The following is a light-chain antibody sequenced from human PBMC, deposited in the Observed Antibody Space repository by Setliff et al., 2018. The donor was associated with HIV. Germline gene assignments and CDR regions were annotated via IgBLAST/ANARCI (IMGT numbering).Light chain of an antibody. CDR2: YVT. V-gene: IGLV2-11*01. CDR1: SSDIGTYDY. J-gene: IGLJ1*01. Sequence: QSALTQPRSVSGSPGQSVTISCSGTSSDIGTYDYVSWFQHHPGNAPKLIIYYVTDRPSGVPDRFSGSKSGNAASLTISGLQAEDEADYYCSSYTSSSTYVFGTGTKVTVL. CDR3: SSYTSSSTYV.